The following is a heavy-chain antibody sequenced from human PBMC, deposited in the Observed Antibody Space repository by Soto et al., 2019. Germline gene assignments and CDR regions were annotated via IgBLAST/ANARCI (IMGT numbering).Heavy chain of an antibody. CDR2: ISWNSGSI. CDR1: GFTFDDYA. D-gene: IGHD3-16*01. J-gene: IGHJ4*02. Sequence: EVQLVESGGGLVQPGRSLRLSCAASGFTFDDYAMHWVRQAPGKGLEWVSGISWNSGSIGYADSVKGRFTISRDNAKNSLYLQMNSLRAEDTALYYCAQDAWGYWGQGTLVTVSS. CDR3: AQDAWGY. V-gene: IGHV3-9*01.